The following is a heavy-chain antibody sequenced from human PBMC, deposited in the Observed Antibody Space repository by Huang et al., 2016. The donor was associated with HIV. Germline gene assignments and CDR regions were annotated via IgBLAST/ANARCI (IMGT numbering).Heavy chain of an antibody. D-gene: IGHD3-9*01. CDR2: IYTRGTT. CDR3: ARLTGYSTFDI. V-gene: IGHV4-61*09. Sequence: QVQLQESGPGLVKPSQTLSLTCSVSGGSISSGNYYWSWIRQPAGKGLEWIGHIYTRGTTIYNSSRKSRGTISVATSKNQCSLKLSSVTAADTAVDYCARLTGYSTFDIWGHGTVVTVSS. CDR1: GGSISSGNYY. J-gene: IGHJ3*02.